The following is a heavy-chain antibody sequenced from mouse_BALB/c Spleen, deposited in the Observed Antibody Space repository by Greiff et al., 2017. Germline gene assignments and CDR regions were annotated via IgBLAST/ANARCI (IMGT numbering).Heavy chain of an antibody. D-gene: IGHD2-14*01. CDR2: ISSGGST. CDR3: ARGDYRYDGAWFAY. J-gene: IGHJ3*01. Sequence: EVQGVQSGGGLVKPGGSLKLSCAASGFTFSSYSMSWVRQTPEKRLEWVASISSGGSTYYPDRVKGRFTISRDNARNILYLQMSSLRSEDTAMYYCARGDYRYDGAWFAYWGQGTLVTVSA. CDR1: GFTFSSYS. V-gene: IGHV5-6-5*01.